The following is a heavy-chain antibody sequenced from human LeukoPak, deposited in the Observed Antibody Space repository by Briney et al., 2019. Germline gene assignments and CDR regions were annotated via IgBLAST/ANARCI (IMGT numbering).Heavy chain of an antibody. V-gene: IGHV1-8*03. D-gene: IGHD3-10*01. CDR1: GYTFSSYD. CDR3: ARRTYGSGTYYYYYYMDV. CDR2: MNPNSGNT. Sequence: ASVKVSCKASGYTFSSYDINWVRQATGQGLEWRGWMNPNSGNTGYAQKFQGRVSITRNTSISTAYMEVRSLRSEDTAVYYCARRTYGSGTYYYYYYMDVWGKGATVTVSS. J-gene: IGHJ6*03.